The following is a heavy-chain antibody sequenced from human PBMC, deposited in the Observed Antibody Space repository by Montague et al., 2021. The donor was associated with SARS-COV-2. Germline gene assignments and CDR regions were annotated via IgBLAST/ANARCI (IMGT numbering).Heavy chain of an antibody. CDR2: MYYDGSP. CDR1: GGSISIYY. Sequence: SETLSLTCTVSGGSISIYYWSWIRQPPGKGLEWIGYMYYDGSPKYNPSLMGRVTISVDKSKNQCSLKLSSVTAADTAVYYCATDYGSGSYFDYWGQGSLVTVSS. J-gene: IGHJ4*02. D-gene: IGHD3-10*01. V-gene: IGHV4-59*01. CDR3: ATDYGSGSYFDY.